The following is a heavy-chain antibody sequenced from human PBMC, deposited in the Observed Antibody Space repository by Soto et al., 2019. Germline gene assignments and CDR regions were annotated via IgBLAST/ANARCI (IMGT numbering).Heavy chain of an antibody. CDR1: GYEVTNYG. CDR2: SSAYNGNT. Sequence: QVELVQSGTQVQKPVAALKVSCKASGYEVTNYGISWVRHAPGQVLAWMRWSSAYNGNTKYEQTLQGRINMSTDTYTGTAYLELRRPRSDYTALDYYARSLALAVAASNNCLDPGSQGTPFIVSS. J-gene: IGHJ5*02. D-gene: IGHD2-15*01. CDR3: ARSLALAVAASNNCLDP. V-gene: IGHV1-18*04.